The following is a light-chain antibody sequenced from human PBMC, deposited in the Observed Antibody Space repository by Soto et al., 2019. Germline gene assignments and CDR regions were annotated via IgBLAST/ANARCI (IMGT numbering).Light chain of an antibody. CDR3: QQLWTYPLT. J-gene: IGKJ3*01. Sequence: DIHMNKSPSSLSGSVLDVVTTTGRASQDTAIYLAWYQQKPGKAPKLLISAASTLHSGVPSRFSGSGSGTDFTLTIISLQPEDFATYYCQQLWTYPLTFGGVSNVDI. CDR1: QDTAIY. CDR2: AAS. V-gene: IGKV1-9*01.